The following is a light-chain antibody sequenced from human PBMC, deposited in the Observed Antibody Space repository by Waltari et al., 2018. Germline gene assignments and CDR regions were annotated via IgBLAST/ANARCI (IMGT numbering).Light chain of an antibody. CDR2: KGS. V-gene: IGLV8-61*01. CDR3: SLYMGSGIWV. J-gene: IGLJ3*02. Sequence: WYQQATGQTHRKLVYKGSCRSSRVHDRFSGSVLGNTVALTITGAQADDEANYYCSLYMGSGIWVFGGGNKLTVL.